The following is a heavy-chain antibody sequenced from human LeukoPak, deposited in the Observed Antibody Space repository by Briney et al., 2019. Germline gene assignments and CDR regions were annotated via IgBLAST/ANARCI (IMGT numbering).Heavy chain of an antibody. Sequence: SETLSLTCSVSGGSISSYCWSWIRQPPGKGLEWIGYIYYSGSTKYNPSLKSRVTISVDTSKNQFSLKLSSVTAADTAVYYCARDHPGRTGIDYWGQGTLVTVSS. CDR1: GGSISSYC. J-gene: IGHJ4*02. D-gene: IGHD3-10*01. CDR2: IYYSGST. CDR3: ARDHPGRTGIDY. V-gene: IGHV4-59*12.